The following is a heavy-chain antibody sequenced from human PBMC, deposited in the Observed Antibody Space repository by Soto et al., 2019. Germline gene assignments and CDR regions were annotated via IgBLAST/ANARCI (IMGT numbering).Heavy chain of an antibody. D-gene: IGHD3-22*01. V-gene: IGHV1-69*13. CDR3: ARGTEYYYDSSGYLDY. Sequence: SVKVSCKASGGTFSSYAISWVRQAPGQGLEWMGGIIPIFGTANYAQKFQGRVTITADESTSTAYMELSSLRSEDTAVYYCARGTEYYYDSSGYLDYWGQGALVTVSS. J-gene: IGHJ4*02. CDR1: GGTFSSYA. CDR2: IIPIFGTA.